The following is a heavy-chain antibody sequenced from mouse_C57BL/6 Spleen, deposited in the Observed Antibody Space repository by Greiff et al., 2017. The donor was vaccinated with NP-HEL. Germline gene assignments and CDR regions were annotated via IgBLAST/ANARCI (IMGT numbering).Heavy chain of an antibody. D-gene: IGHD3-2*02. CDR1: GFTFSDYG. CDR2: ISSGSSTI. Sequence: EVRLVESGGGLVKPGGSLKLSCAASGFTFSDYGMHWVRQAPEKGLEWVAYISSGSSTIYYADTVKGRFTISRDNAKNTLFLQMTSLRSEDTAMYYCARGDSGYDYAMDYWGQGTSVTVSS. J-gene: IGHJ4*01. CDR3: ARGDSGYDYAMDY. V-gene: IGHV5-17*01.